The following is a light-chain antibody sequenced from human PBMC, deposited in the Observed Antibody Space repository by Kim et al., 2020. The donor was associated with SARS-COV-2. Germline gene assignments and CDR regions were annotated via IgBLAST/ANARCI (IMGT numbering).Light chain of an antibody. Sequence: GQSLTISCTGTSSDVGGYNYVSWYQQHPGKAPELMIYDVSNRPSGVSNRFSGSKSGNTASLTISGLQAEDEADYYCSSYTSSSTYVFGTGTKVTVL. V-gene: IGLV2-14*03. CDR3: SSYTSSSTYV. CDR2: DVS. CDR1: SSDVGGYNY. J-gene: IGLJ1*01.